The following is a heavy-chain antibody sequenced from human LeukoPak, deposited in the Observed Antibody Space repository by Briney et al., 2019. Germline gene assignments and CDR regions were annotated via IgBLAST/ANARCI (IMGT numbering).Heavy chain of an antibody. J-gene: IGHJ3*02. CDR3: ARETGDHDAFDI. CDR1: GGSISSYY. Sequence: PSETLSLTCTVSGGSISSYYWSWIRQPPGKGLEWIGYIYYSGSTNYNPSLKSRVTISVDTSKNQFSLKLSSVTAADTAVYYCARETGDHDAFDIWGQGTMVTVSS. CDR2: IYYSGST. V-gene: IGHV4-59*01.